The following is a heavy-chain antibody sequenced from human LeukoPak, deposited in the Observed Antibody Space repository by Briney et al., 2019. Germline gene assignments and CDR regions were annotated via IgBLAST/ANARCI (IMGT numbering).Heavy chain of an antibody. CDR3: ARDFGPRLYAFDV. CDR1: GFTFSSYS. D-gene: IGHD3-16*01. J-gene: IGHJ3*01. CDR2: ISVSSRNVI. V-gene: IGHV3-48*04. Sequence: GGSLRLSCAASGFTFSSYSMNWVRQAPGKGLECLSYISVSSRNVIDYADSVKGRFTISRDDAKNSLYLQMNSLRAEDTAAYFCARDFGPRLYAFDVWGQGTMITVSS.